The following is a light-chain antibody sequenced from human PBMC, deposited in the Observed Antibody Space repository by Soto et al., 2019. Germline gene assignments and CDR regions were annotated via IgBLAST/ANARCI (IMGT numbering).Light chain of an antibody. V-gene: IGLV1-40*01. Sequence: QSALTQPPSVSGAPGQRVTISCTGNSSNIGAGFDVHWYQQLPGTAPKLLIYGNNNRPSGVPDRFSGSKSGTSASLAITGLQADDEADYYCQSYDTSLSGSWVFGGGTKVTVL. J-gene: IGLJ3*02. CDR2: GNN. CDR1: SSNIGAGFD. CDR3: QSYDTSLSGSWV.